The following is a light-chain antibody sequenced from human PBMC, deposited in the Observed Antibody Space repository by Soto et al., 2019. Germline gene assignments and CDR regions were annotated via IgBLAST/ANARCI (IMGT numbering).Light chain of an antibody. CDR3: QQYNSYSWT. CDR2: AAS. CDR1: QSISRY. V-gene: IGKV1-39*01. J-gene: IGKJ1*01. Sequence: DIQMTQSPSSLSASLGDRVTITCLAIQSISRYLNWYQQKAGKAPKLLIYAASSLQSGVPSRFRGSGSGTEFTLTISSLQPDDFATYYCQQYNSYSWTFGQGTKVDIK.